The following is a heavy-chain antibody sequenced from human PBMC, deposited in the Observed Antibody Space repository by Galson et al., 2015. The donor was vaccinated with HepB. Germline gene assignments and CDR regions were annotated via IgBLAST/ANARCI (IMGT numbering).Heavy chain of an antibody. J-gene: IGHJ4*02. CDR2: INHSGST. Sequence: LSLTCAVYGGSFSGYYWSWIRQPPGKGLEWIGEINHSGSTNYNPSLKSRVTISVDTSKNQFSLKLSSVTAADTAVYYCYVRGRKPKCGGDCQTDYWGQGTLVTVSS. V-gene: IGHV4-34*01. D-gene: IGHD2-21*02. CDR3: YVRGRKPKCGGDCQTDY. CDR1: GGSFSGYY.